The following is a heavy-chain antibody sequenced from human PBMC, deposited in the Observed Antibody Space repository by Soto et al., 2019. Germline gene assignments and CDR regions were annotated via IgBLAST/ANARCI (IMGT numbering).Heavy chain of an antibody. CDR2: ISYDGSNK. D-gene: IGHD3-3*01. CDR1: GFTFSSYG. CDR3: AKAYDFWNVDY. J-gene: IGHJ4*01. V-gene: IGHV3-30*18. Sequence: GGSLRLSCAASGFTFSSYGMHWVRQAPGKGLEWVAVISYDGSNKYYADSVKGRFTISRDNSKNTLYLQMNSLRAEDTAVYYCAKAYDFWNVDYWGHGTLVTVSS.